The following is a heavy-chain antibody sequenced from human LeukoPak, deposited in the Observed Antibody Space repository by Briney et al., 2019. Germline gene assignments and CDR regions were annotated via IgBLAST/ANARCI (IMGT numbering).Heavy chain of an antibody. CDR3: AREPADGWWELPPLLDY. CDR2: ISSSSSYI. D-gene: IGHD1-26*01. Sequence: SGGSLRLSCAASGFTFSSYSMNWVRQAPGKGLEWVSSISSSSSYIYYADSVKGRFTISRDNAKNSLYLQMNSLRAEDTAVYYCAREPADGWWELPPLLDYWGQGTLVTVSS. CDR1: GFTFSSYS. V-gene: IGHV3-21*01. J-gene: IGHJ4*02.